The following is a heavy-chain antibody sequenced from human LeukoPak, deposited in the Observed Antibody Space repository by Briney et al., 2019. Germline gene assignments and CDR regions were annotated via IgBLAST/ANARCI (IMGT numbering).Heavy chain of an antibody. D-gene: IGHD1-7*01. J-gene: IGHJ4*02. CDR1: GFSFSNYW. CDR2: ISSSSSHI. CDR3: ARSSRELGGYAPWELMPPFDY. V-gene: IGHV3-21*01. Sequence: GGSLRLSCAASGFSFSNYWMHWVRQAPGKGLVWVSIISSSSSHIFDADSVKGRFTISRDNAKNSLYLQMNSLRPEDTAVYYCARSSRELGGYAPWELMPPFDYWGQGTLVTVSS.